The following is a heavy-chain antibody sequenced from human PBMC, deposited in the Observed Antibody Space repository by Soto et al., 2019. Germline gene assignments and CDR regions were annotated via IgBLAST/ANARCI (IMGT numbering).Heavy chain of an antibody. CDR1: GYTFTGAY. Sequence: ASVKVSCKASGYTFTGAYIHWVRQAPGQGLEWMGCINPNSGGTEFAQKFQGRVTVTRDTSITTVYMEMNRLRSDDTGVYYCARDFTTRSYGVDVWGQVTAVPVS. D-gene: IGHD3-10*01. CDR2: INPNSGGT. J-gene: IGHJ6*02. V-gene: IGHV1-2*02. CDR3: ARDFTTRSYGVDV.